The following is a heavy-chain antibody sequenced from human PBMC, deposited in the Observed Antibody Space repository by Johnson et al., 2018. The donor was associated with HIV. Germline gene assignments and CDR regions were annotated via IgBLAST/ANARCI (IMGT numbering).Heavy chain of an antibody. CDR1: GFTVSSNY. CDR2: IYGGGSGGST. J-gene: IGHJ3*01. D-gene: IGHD6-13*01. V-gene: IGHV3-53*01. CDR3: ARGVYSSS. Sequence: VQLVESGGGLIQPGGSLILSCAASGFTVSSNYMSWVRQAPGKGLEWVSVIYGGGSGGSTYYVDSVKGRFTISRDNSKNTLYLQMNSLRAEDTAVYYCARGVYSSSWGQGTKVTVSS.